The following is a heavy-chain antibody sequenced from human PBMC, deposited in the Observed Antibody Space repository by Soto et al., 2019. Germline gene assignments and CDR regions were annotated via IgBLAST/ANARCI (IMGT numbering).Heavy chain of an antibody. Sequence: GPGPAKSSETLSLTCVVNGGSFSVYYWSWIRQPPGKGLEWIGEINHSGTTNYNPSLKSRVTISVDTSKNQFSLKLRSVTAADTAVYYCARGNYPAFDSRSGFDPWGQGTLVTVSS. CDR2: INHSGTT. J-gene: IGHJ5*02. CDR3: ARGNYPAFDSRSGFDP. D-gene: IGHD3-22*01. V-gene: IGHV4-34*01. CDR1: GGSFSVYY.